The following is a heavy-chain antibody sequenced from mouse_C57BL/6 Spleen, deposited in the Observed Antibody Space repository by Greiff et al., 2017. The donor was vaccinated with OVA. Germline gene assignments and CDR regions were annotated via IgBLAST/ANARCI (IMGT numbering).Heavy chain of an antibody. J-gene: IGHJ4*01. CDR3: ASRGYAMDY. CDR1: GFSFTSYG. Sequence: QVQLKEPGPGLVAPSQCLSITCTASGFSFTSYGVDWVRQCPGQGLEWLGEIWGVGSTNYNSAHKSRLSISKDNSKSQVFLKMNSLQTDDTAMYYCASRGYAMDYWGQGTSVTVSS. V-gene: IGHV2-6*01. CDR2: IWGVGST.